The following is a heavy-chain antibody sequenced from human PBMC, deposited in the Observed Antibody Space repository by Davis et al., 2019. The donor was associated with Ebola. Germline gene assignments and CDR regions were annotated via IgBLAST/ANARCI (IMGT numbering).Heavy chain of an antibody. CDR2: CTSADT. Sequence: AGSLTLSCSASGFISTTYVMSWVRLAPGQVLEWVSTYCTSADTYYADSVKGRFTISRDNSKNTLYLQMNGLRVEDTAIYYCAKDNRNIWSEVWGQGTMVTVSS. J-gene: IGHJ3*01. CDR3: AKDNRNIWSEV. CDR1: GFISTTYV. D-gene: IGHD2/OR15-2a*01. V-gene: IGHV3-23*01.